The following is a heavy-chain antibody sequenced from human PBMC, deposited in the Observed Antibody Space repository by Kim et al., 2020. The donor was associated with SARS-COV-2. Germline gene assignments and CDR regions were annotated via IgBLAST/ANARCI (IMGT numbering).Heavy chain of an antibody. V-gene: IGHV3-48*02. Sequence: GGSLRLSCAASGFTFSIYSIDWVRRAPGKGLEWIIYISSTSRNIYYADSVKGRFTVSRDNAENSVYLQMDSLTDEDTAIYYCARVGPIGYTVDFWRQDTAVTVS. D-gene: IGHD5-18*01. CDR3: ARVGPIGYTVDF. CDR2: ISSTSRNI. CDR1: GFTFSIYS. J-gene: IGHJ4*02.